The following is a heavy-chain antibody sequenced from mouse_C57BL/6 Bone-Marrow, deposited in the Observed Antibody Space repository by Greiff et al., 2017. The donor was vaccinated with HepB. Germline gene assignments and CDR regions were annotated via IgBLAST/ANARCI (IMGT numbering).Heavy chain of an antibody. V-gene: IGHV1-43*01. D-gene: IGHD6-1*01. CDR2: INPSTGGT. CDR1: GYSFTGYY. J-gene: IGHJ2*01. Sequence: EVKLMESGPELVKPGASVKISCKASGYSFTGYYMHWVKQSSEKSLEWIGEINPSTGGTSYNQKFKGKATLTVDKSSSTAYMQLKSLTSEDSAVYYCARWKLLYYFDYWGQGTTLTVSS. CDR3: ARWKLLYYFDY.